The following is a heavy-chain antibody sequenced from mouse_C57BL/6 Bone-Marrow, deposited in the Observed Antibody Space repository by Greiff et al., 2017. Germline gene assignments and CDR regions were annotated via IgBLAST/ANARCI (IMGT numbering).Heavy chain of an antibody. CDR1: GYTFTSYW. V-gene: IGHV1-55*01. CDR3: VTGTRYAMDY. CDR2: IYPGSGST. Sequence: QVQLKQSGAELVKPGASVKMSCKASGYTFTSYWITWVKQRPGKGLEWIGDIYPGSGSTNYNEKFKSKATLTVDTSSSTAYMQLSSLTSEDSAVYYCVTGTRYAMDYWGQGTSVTVSS. J-gene: IGHJ4*01. D-gene: IGHD4-1*01.